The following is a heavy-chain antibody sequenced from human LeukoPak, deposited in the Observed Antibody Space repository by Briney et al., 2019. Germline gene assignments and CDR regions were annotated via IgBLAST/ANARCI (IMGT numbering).Heavy chain of an antibody. CDR1: RFTFNIYG. CDR2: ISGSGNNT. J-gene: IGHJ2*01. V-gene: IGHV3-23*01. Sequence: GGSLRLSCAASRFTFNIYGMAWVRQAPGKGLEWVSAISGSGNNTDYADSVKGRFTISRDNSKNTLYLQMNSLRAEDTAVYYCAKDKSSFPWYFDLWGRGTLVTVSS. CDR3: AKDKSSFPWYFDL.